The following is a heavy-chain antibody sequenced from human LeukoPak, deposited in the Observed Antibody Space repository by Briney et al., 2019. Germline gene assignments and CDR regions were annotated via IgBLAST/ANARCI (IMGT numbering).Heavy chain of an antibody. D-gene: IGHD3-3*01. Sequence: SQTLSLTCTVSGGSLSSGDYYWSWIRQPPGTGLEWLGYIYYSGSTYYNPSLKSRVTLSVDTSKNQFSLKLSSVTAADTAVYYCARVEDFWSGYSRHWGQGTLVTVSS. CDR3: ARVEDFWSGYSRH. J-gene: IGHJ4*02. V-gene: IGHV4-30-4*08. CDR1: GGSLSSGDYY. CDR2: IYYSGST.